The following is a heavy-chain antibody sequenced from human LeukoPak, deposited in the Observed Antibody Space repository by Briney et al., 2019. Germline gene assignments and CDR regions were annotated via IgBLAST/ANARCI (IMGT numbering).Heavy chain of an antibody. D-gene: IGHD3-22*01. J-gene: IGHJ4*02. Sequence: SVKVSCKASGYTFSGYYIHWVRQAPGHGLEWMGWINPNSGGTNYAQKFQGRVTFTRDTSINTAYMELSRLRSDDTAVYYCARGSSLDYYDSSGLSGYWGQGTLVTVSS. CDR3: ARGSSLDYYDSSGLSGY. CDR2: INPNSGGT. V-gene: IGHV1-2*02. CDR1: GYTFSGYY.